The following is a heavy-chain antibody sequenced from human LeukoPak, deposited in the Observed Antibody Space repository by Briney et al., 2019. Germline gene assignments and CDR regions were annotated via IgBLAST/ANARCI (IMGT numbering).Heavy chain of an antibody. V-gene: IGHV3-21*01. J-gene: IGHJ3*02. CDR2: ISSSSSYI. Sequence: GGSLRLSCAASGFTFSSYSMNWVRQAPGKGLEWDSSISSSSSYIYYADSVKGRFTISRDNAKNSLYLQMNSLRAEDTAVYYCASRSSPPVEAFDIWGQGTMVTVSS. CDR1: GFTFSSYS. CDR3: ASRSSPPVEAFDI. D-gene: IGHD6-13*01.